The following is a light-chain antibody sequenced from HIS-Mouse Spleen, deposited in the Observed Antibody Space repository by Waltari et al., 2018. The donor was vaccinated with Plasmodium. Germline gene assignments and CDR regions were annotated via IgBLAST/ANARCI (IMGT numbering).Light chain of an antibody. J-gene: IGKJ1*01. CDR1: QSVRSN. Sequence: EIVMPQSPATLSLSPGERATLSFRASQSVRSNLAWYQQKTGQAPRPLISGASTRATGIPARFSSSGSGTEFTLTISSMQSEDFAVYYCQQYNNWPRGTFGQGTKVEIK. CDR3: QQYNNWPRGT. CDR2: GAS. V-gene: IGKV3-15*01.